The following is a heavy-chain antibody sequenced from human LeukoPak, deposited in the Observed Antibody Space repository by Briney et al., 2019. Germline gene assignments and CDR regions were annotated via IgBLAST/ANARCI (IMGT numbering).Heavy chain of an antibody. CDR3: ARLGLGYCSSTSCLASGDY. Sequence: ETLSLTCTVSGGSISSYYWSWIRQPPGKGLEWIGYIYYTGSTNYNPSLKSRVTISVDTSKNQFSLKLSSVTAADTAVYYCARLGLGYCSSTSCLASGDYWGQGTLVTVSS. CDR2: IYYTGST. J-gene: IGHJ4*02. D-gene: IGHD2-2*01. CDR1: GGSISSYY. V-gene: IGHV4-59*08.